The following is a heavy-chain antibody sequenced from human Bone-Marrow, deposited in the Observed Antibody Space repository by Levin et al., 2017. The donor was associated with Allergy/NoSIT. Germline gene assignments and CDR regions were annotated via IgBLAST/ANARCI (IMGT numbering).Heavy chain of an antibody. CDR2: ISYDGSNK. V-gene: IGHV3-30-3*01. D-gene: IGHD2-21*02. J-gene: IGHJ4*02. CDR3: ARWGDIVVVTAAFDY. CDR1: GFTFSSYA. Sequence: GGSLRLSCAASGFTFSSYAMHWVRQAPGKGLEWVAVISYDGSNKYYADSVKGRFTISRDNSKNTLYLQMNSLRAEDTAVYYCARWGDIVVVTAAFDYWGQGTLVTVSS.